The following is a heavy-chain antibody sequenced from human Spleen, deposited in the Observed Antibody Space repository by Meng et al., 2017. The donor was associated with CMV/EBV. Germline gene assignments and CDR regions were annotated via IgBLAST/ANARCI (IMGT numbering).Heavy chain of an antibody. Sequence: GNNFNRYPISWVRQAPGQGLEWMGRIIPSVGVTKYAQNFEGRVTVTADKSTTTTYMELRSLRSEDTAVYYCARPGSYCRSTSCFDYWGQGTLVTVSS. CDR1: GNNFNRYP. V-gene: IGHV1-69*02. J-gene: IGHJ4*02. CDR3: ARPGSYCRSTSCFDY. CDR2: IIPSVGVT. D-gene: IGHD2-2*01.